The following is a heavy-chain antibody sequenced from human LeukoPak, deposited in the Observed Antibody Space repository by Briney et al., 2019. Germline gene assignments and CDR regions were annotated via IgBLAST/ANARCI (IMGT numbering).Heavy chain of an antibody. CDR1: GGSISSYY. CDR2: IYYSGST. CDR3: ASALRYFDWLST. V-gene: IGHV4-59*08. Sequence: SETLSLTCTVSGGSISSYYWSWIRQPPGKGLEWIGYIYYSGSTYYNPSLKSRVTVSVDTSKNQFSLKLSSVTAADTAVYYCASALRYFDWLSTWGQGTLVTVSS. D-gene: IGHD3-9*01. J-gene: IGHJ4*02.